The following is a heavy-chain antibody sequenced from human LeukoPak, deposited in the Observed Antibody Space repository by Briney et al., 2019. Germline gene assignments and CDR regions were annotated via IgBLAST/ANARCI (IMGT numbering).Heavy chain of an antibody. J-gene: IGHJ4*02. CDR1: GYSFTDYY. CDR2: INPNSADT. V-gene: IGHV1-2*02. D-gene: IGHD1-26*01. CDR3: ARGSAVGATESLGFDY. Sequence: AASVKVSCKASGYSFTDYYMHWVRQAPGQGLEWMGWINPNSADTHYAQKFHRRVTITRDTSISTAYMELSRLRSDDTAVYYCARGSAVGATESLGFDYWGQGNPVTVSS.